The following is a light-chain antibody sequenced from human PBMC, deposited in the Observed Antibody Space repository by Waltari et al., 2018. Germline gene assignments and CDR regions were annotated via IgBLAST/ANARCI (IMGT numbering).Light chain of an antibody. CDR3: QSSDQGLTDCFRV. V-gene: IGLV1-40*01. Sequence: QAVLTQPPSVSGAPGQSITISCTGTRSNLAAHFYVHWYQQLPGSAPKLLIYGYQVRPAGEPDRVSASRYGTSGFVGIAGPQAEDEAVYYCQSSDQGLTDCFRVFGGGRRVTVL. J-gene: IGLJ3*02. CDR1: RSNLAAHFY. CDR2: GYQ.